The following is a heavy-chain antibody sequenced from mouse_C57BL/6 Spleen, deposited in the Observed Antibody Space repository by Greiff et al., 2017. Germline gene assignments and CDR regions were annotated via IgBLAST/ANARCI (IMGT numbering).Heavy chain of an antibody. CDR3: SRGVSNSWDFDV. V-gene: IGHV1-4*01. CDR1: GYTFTSYT. Sequence: QVQLQQSGAELARPGASVKMSCKASGYTFTSYTMHWVKQRPGKGLEWIGYINPSSGYPKYNQKFKDKATLTVDKSSSTAYMQLSSLTSEDSAVYYCSRGVSNSWDFDVWGTGTTGTVSS. D-gene: IGHD2-5*01. CDR2: INPSSGYP. J-gene: IGHJ1*03.